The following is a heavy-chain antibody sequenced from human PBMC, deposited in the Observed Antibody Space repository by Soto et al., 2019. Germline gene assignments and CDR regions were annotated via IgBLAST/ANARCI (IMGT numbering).Heavy chain of an antibody. J-gene: IGHJ4*02. V-gene: IGHV1-69*13. Sequence: GASVKVSCKASGGTFSNYAISWVRQAPGQGLEWMGGIILPFGTANYAQKFQGRVTITADESMTTAYMELSSLRAEDTAVYYCAKGFSYSVIDYWGQGTLVTVSS. D-gene: IGHD5-18*01. CDR1: GGTFSNYA. CDR2: IILPFGTA. CDR3: AKGFSYSVIDY.